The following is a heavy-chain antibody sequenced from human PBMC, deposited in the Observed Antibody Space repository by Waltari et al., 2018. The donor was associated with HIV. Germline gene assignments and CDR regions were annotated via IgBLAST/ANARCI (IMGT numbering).Heavy chain of an antibody. V-gene: IGHV1-69*01. CDR1: GGTVSSSD. J-gene: IGHJ6*02. D-gene: IGHD3-22*01. CDR2: NIPLFGEA. CDR3: ARVPDRSGYQRYAMDV. Sequence: QVQLVQSGAEVKKPGSSVKVSCKASGGTVSSSDISWVRQAPGQGLEWMGANIPLFGEANSAQKLHGRHTITADESTSTAYMELSSLRSEDTAVYYCARVPDRSGYQRYAMDVWGQGTTVTVS.